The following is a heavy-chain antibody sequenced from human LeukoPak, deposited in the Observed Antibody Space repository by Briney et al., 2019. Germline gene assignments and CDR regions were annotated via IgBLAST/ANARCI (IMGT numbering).Heavy chain of an antibody. Sequence: ASVKVSCKVSGYILTELSMHWVRQAPGKGLEWMGGFDPEDGETIYAQKFQGRVTMTEDTSTDTAYMELSSLRSEDTAVYYCAALRFLEWLSSAYDYWGQGTLITVSS. V-gene: IGHV1-24*01. CDR2: FDPEDGET. J-gene: IGHJ4*02. CDR3: AALRFLEWLSSAYDY. CDR1: GYILTELS. D-gene: IGHD3-3*01.